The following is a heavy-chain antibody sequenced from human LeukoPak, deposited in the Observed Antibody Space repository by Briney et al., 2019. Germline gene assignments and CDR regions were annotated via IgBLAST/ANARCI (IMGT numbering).Heavy chain of an antibody. V-gene: IGHV3-74*01. CDR3: AREEIVGATRSYYYYYGMDV. Sequence: GGSLRLSCAASGFTFSSYWMHWVRQAPEKGLVWVSRINSDGSSTSYADSVKGQFTISRDNAKNTLYLQMNSLRAEDTAVYYCAREEIVGATRSYYYYYGMDVWGQGTTVTVSS. D-gene: IGHD1-26*01. CDR2: INSDGSST. J-gene: IGHJ6*02. CDR1: GFTFSSYW.